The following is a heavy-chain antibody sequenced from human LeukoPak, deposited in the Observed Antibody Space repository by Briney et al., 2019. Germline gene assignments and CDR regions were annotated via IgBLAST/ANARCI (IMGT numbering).Heavy chain of an antibody. CDR3: AKDKVTIFGYEAFDI. CDR2: IRYDGSNK. J-gene: IGHJ3*02. CDR1: GFTFSSYG. D-gene: IGHD3-3*01. Sequence: GGSLRLSCAASGFTFSSYGMHWVRQAPGKGLEWVAFIRYDGSNKYYADSVKGRFTISRDNSKNTLYLQMNSLRAEDTAVYYCAKDKVTIFGYEAFDIWGQGTMVTVSS. V-gene: IGHV3-30*02.